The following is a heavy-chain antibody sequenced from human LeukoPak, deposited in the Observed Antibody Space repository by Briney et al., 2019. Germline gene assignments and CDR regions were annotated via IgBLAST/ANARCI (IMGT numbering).Heavy chain of an antibody. CDR1: GFTFSSYA. CDR3: AKDLWFGELMMSPFDY. V-gene: IGHV3-23*01. J-gene: IGHJ4*02. D-gene: IGHD3-10*01. CDR2: ISGSGGST. Sequence: GGSLRLSCAASGFTFSSYAMSWVRQAPGKGLEWVSAISGSGGSTYHADSVKGRFTISRDNSKNTLYLQMNSLRAEDTAVYYCAKDLWFGELMMSPFDYWGQGTLVTVSS.